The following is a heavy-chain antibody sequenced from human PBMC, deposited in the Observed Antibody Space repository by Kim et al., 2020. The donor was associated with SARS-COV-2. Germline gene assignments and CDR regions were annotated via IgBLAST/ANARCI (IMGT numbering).Heavy chain of an antibody. D-gene: IGHD2-2*01. CDR3: ARAGRYCSSTSCLGGFFNY. Sequence: ASVKVSCKASGYTFTSYAMHWVRQAPGQRLEWMGWINAGNGNTKYSQKFQGRVTITRDTSASTAYMELRSLRSEDTAVYYCARAGRYCSSTSCLGGFFNYWGQGTLVTVSS. J-gene: IGHJ4*02. CDR1: GYTFTSYA. V-gene: IGHV1-3*01. CDR2: INAGNGNT.